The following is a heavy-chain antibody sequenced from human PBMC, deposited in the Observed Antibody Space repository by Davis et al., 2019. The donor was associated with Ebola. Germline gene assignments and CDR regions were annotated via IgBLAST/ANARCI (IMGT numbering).Heavy chain of an antibody. CDR2: IKQDGSEK. Sequence: GESLKISCAASGFTFSSYWMSWVRQAPGKGLEWVANIKQDGSEKYYVDSVKGRFTISRDNAKNSLYLQMNSLRAEDTAVYYCARDHGIVGATRGFQYFDYWGQGTLVTVSS. CDR1: GFTFSSYW. D-gene: IGHD1-26*01. V-gene: IGHV3-7*01. J-gene: IGHJ4*02. CDR3: ARDHGIVGATRGFQYFDY.